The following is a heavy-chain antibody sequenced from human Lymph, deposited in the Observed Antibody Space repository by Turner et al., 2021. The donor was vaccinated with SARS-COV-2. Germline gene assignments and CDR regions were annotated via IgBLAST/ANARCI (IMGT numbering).Heavy chain of an antibody. D-gene: IGHD2-15*01. J-gene: IGHJ6*02. V-gene: IGHV3-30*04. CDR1: GFTFSTYL. CDR3: ARGHGGNYYYGMDV. CDR2: ISYDGRNE. Sequence: QVQLVETGGGVVQPGKSLRRTCAAAGFTFSTYLMHWVRQAPGKVVEWVALISYDGRNEYCADSVKGRFTISRDNSKNTVYLHMNSLRTEDTAMYYCARGHGGNYYYGMDVWGQGTTVTVSS.